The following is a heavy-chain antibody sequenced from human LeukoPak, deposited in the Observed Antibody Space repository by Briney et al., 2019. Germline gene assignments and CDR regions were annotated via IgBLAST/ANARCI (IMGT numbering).Heavy chain of an antibody. D-gene: IGHD3-22*01. CDR1: GGSSSGYY. Sequence: PSETLSLTCAVYGGSSSGYYWSWIRQPPGKGLEWIGEINHSGSTNYNPSLKSRVTISVDTSKNQFSLKLSSVTAADTAVYYCARGTYYHDSSGYYSNWFDPWGQGTLVTVSS. CDR2: INHSGST. V-gene: IGHV4-34*01. CDR3: ARGTYYHDSSGYYSNWFDP. J-gene: IGHJ5*02.